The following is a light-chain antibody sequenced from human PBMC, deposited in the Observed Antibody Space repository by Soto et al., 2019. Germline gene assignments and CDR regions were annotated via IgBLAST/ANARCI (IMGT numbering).Light chain of an antibody. CDR2: GAS. Sequence: IVLTQSPGSLSLSPGDSATLSCKASRSVDTDYLAWYQQRPGQAPRLLIFGASSRAPGVPDRFRGSGSGTDFTLTISRLEPEDFAVYYCQQSYSSPPTFGQGTKVEIK. J-gene: IGKJ1*01. CDR3: QQSYSSPPT. V-gene: IGKV3-20*01. CDR1: RSVDTDY.